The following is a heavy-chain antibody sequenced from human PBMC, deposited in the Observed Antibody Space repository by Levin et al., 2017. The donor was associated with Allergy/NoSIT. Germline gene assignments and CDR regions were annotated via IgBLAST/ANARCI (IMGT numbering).Heavy chain of an antibody. V-gene: IGHV3-9*01. D-gene: IGHD3-10*01. CDR2: ISWNSGSI. J-gene: IGHJ3*02. CDR1: GFTFDDYA. CDR3: ARDNIGLPDAFDI. Sequence: PGGSLRLSCAASGFTFDDYAMHWVRQAPGKGLERVSGISWNSGSIGYADSVKGRFTISRDNAKNSLYLQMNSLRTEDTALYYCARDNIGLPDAFDIWGQGTRVIVSS.